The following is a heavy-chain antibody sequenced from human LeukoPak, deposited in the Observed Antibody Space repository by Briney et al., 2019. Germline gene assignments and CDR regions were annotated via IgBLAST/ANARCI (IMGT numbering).Heavy chain of an antibody. J-gene: IGHJ4*02. D-gene: IGHD3-10*01. V-gene: IGHV5-51*01. CDR1: GYSFTSYW. CDR2: IYPGDSDT. CDR3: ARSYGSGSPLNY. Sequence: GESLEISCEGSGYSFTSYWIGWGRQMPAKGLEWMGIIYPGDSDTTYSPSFQGQVTISADKSINTAYLQWSSLKASDTAMYYCARSYGSGSPLNYWGQGTLVTVSS.